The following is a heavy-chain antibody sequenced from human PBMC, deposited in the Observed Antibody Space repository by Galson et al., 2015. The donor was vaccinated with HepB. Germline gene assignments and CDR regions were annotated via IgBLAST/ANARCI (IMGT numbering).Heavy chain of an antibody. Sequence: SVKVSCKASGGTFSSYAISWVRQAPGQGLEWMGGIIPIFGTANYAQKFQGKVTITADESTSTAYMELSSLRSEDTAVYYCARRVYCGGDCYSTYGMDVWGQGTTVTVSS. J-gene: IGHJ6*02. CDR2: IIPIFGTA. CDR3: ARRVYCGGDCYSTYGMDV. D-gene: IGHD2-21*02. V-gene: IGHV1-69*13. CDR1: GGTFSSYA.